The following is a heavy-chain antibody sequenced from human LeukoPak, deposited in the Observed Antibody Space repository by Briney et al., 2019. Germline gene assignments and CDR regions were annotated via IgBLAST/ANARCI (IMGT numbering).Heavy chain of an antibody. D-gene: IGHD1-26*01. V-gene: IGHV4-4*02. J-gene: IGHJ3*02. Sequence: PSGTLSLTCAVSGGSLSRSNWWSWVRQPPGKGLEWIGEIYQSGSTNYNPSLKSRVTILVDNSKNQFSLKVSSVTAADTAVYFCARSVSGSYGAFDIWGQGTLVIVSS. CDR3: ARSVSGSYGAFDI. CDR2: IYQSGST. CDR1: GGSLSRSNW.